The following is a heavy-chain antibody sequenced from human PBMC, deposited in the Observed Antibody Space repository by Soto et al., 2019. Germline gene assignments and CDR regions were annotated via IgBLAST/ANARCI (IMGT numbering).Heavy chain of an antibody. CDR2: IDPIGGNT. J-gene: IGHJ1*01. Sequence: QVQLVQSGAEVKEPGASVKLSCKESGYTVTTYHIYWVRQAPGQGLDWMGMIDPIGGNTGYERKFQDRVAMTREPSTGTAYIAVNCLTFDVTAMYFCVIGDCTNSASVEGDFQHWGQGTLVTVSS. D-gene: IGHD2-8*01. V-gene: IGHV1-46*01. CDR1: GYTVTTYH. CDR3: VIGDCTNSASVEGDFQH.